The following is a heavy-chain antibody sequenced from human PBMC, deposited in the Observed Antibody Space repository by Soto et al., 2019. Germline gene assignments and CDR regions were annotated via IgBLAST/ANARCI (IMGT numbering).Heavy chain of an antibody. Sequence: QVQLVQSGAEVKKPGSSVKVSCKASGGTFSSYAVSWVRQAPGQGLEWMGVIIPILATPKYAQKFQGRVTITADESTTTAYMKLSSLRPDDTAVYYCARESSSPNYYFYGMDVWGHGTTVIVSS. V-gene: IGHV1-69*01. D-gene: IGHD2-2*01. J-gene: IGHJ6*02. CDR3: ARESSSPNYYFYGMDV. CDR2: IIPILATP. CDR1: GGTFSSYA.